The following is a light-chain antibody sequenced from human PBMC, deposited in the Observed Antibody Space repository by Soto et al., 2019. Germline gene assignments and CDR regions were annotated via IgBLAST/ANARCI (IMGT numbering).Light chain of an antibody. Sequence: QSALTQPPSASGSPGQSGTISCTGTSSDVGGYNYVSWYQQHPGKAPKLMIYEVTKRPSGVPDRFSGSKSGNTASLTVSGLQTDDEADYYCSSYAGSNSHNVRVFGGGTKVTVL. CDR3: SSYAGSNSHNVRV. V-gene: IGLV2-8*01. CDR1: SSDVGGYNY. J-gene: IGLJ2*01. CDR2: EVT.